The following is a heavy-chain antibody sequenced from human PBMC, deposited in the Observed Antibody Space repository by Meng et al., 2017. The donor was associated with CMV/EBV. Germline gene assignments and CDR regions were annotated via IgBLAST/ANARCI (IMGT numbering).Heavy chain of an antibody. V-gene: IGHV1-2*02. D-gene: IGHD6-19*01. J-gene: IGHJ6*02. CDR1: GYTFTGYY. Sequence: ASVKVSCKASGYTFTGYYMHWVRQAPGQGLEWMGWINPNSGGTNYAQKFQGRVTMTRDTSISTAYMELSRLRSDDTAAYYCAIEKGVAGKDYYYGMDVWGQGTTVTVSS. CDR2: INPNSGGT. CDR3: AIEKGVAGKDYYYGMDV.